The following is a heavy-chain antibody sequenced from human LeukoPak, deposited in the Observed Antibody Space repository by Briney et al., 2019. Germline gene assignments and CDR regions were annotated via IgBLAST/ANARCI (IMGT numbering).Heavy chain of an antibody. Sequence: GGSLRLSCVASGFTFSSYAMSWVRQAPGKGLEWVSSISSSSSYIYYADSVKGRFTISRDNAKNSLYLQMNSLRAEDTAVYYCAREDSIAAANWFDPWGQGTLVTVSS. J-gene: IGHJ5*02. CDR3: AREDSIAAANWFDP. CDR1: GFTFSSYA. D-gene: IGHD6-13*01. CDR2: ISSSSSYI. V-gene: IGHV3-21*01.